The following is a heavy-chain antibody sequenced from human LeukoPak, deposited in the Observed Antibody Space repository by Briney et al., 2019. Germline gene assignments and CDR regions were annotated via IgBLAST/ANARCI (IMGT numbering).Heavy chain of an antibody. J-gene: IGHJ4*02. CDR3: ASLGGYYFDY. CDR1: GFTFSSYA. Sequence: GGSLRLSCAASGFTFSSYAMSWVRQAPGKGLEWVSAISGSGGSTYYADSVKGRFTISRDNSKDTLYLQMNSLRAEDTAVYYCASLGGYYFDYWGQGTLVTVSS. D-gene: IGHD3-16*01. V-gene: IGHV3-23*01. CDR2: ISGSGGST.